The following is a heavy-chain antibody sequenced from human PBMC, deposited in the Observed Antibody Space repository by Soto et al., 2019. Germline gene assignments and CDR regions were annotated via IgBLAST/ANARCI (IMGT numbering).Heavy chain of an antibody. CDR3: AHRVLRAVFGLVTTTAIYFDF. CDR1: GFSLTTSGVG. D-gene: IGHD3-3*01. V-gene: IGHV2-5*02. CDR2: IYWDDDK. Sequence: QITLNESGPTVVKPTETLTLTCTFSGFSLTTSGVGVGWVRQSQGKAPEGLAFIYWDDDKRYSTSLRSRLTIPKATSKNQVVLTMAHVDPADTATYYCAHRVLRAVFGLVTTTAIYFDFWGQGTPVVVSS. J-gene: IGHJ4*02.